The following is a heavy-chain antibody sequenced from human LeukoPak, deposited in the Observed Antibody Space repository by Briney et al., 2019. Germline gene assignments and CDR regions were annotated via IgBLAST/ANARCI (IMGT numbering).Heavy chain of an antibody. D-gene: IGHD5-18*01. CDR3: ARDRRGGNSYFDY. V-gene: IGHV3-33*01. J-gene: IGHJ4*02. Sequence: GGSLRLSCAASGFTFSSYGMRWVRQAPGKGLEWVAVIWYDGSNKYYADSVKGRFTISRDNSKNTLYLQMNSLRAEDTAVYYCARDRRGGNSYFDYWGQGTLVTVSS. CDR1: GFTFSSYG. CDR2: IWYDGSNK.